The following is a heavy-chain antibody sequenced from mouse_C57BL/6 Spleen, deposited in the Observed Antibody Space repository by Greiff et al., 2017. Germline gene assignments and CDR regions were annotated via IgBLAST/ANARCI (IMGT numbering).Heavy chain of an antibody. J-gene: IGHJ4*01. D-gene: IGHD1-1*01. Sequence: VQLQQSGPELVKPGDSVKISCKASGYSFTGYFMNWVMQSHGKSLEWIGRINPYNGDTFYNQKFKGKATLTVDKSSSTAHMELRSLTSEDSAVYYCARNYGSSYVGYAMDYWGQGTSVTVSS. CDR2: INPYNGDT. CDR1: GYSFTGYF. CDR3: ARNYGSSYVGYAMDY. V-gene: IGHV1-20*01.